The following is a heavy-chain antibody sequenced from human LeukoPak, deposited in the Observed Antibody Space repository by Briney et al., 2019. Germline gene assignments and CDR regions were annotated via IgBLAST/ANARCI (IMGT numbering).Heavy chain of an antibody. D-gene: IGHD2-8*01. J-gene: IGHJ4*02. CDR1: GGSISSYY. CDR2: IYYSGST. V-gene: IGHV4-59*08. Sequence: PSETLSLTCTVSGGSISSYYWSWIRQPPVKELEWIGYIYYSGSTNYNPSLKSRVTISVDTSKNQFSLKLSSVTAADTAVYYCARHANGAPIDYWGQGTLVTVSS. CDR3: ARHANGAPIDY.